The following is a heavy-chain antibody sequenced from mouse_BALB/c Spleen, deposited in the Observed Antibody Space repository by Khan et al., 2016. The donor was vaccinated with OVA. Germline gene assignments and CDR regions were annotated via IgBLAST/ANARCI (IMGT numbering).Heavy chain of an antibody. CDR3: ARSHYYSYGYALDC. Sequence: EVQLQESGPGLVKPSQSLSLTCTVTGYSITSDYAWNWIRQFPGNKLERMGYISSTGRTSYTPSLKRRIFITRDISKNQFFLQLKTVTTEDTATYYCARSHYYSYGYALDCWGRGTSVTVSS. J-gene: IGHJ4*01. CDR1: GYSITSDYA. D-gene: IGHD2-12*01. CDR2: ISSTGRT. V-gene: IGHV3-2*02.